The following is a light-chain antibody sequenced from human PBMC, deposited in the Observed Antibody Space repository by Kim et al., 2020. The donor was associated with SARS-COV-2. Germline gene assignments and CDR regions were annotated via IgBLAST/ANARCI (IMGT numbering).Light chain of an antibody. V-gene: IGLV4-69*01. CDR2: LNSDGSH. CDR1: SGHSSYA. CDR3: QTWGTVV. J-gene: IGLJ2*01. Sequence: QPVLTQSPSASASLGASVKLTCTLSSGHSSYAIAWHQQQPEKGPRYLMKLNSDGSHSKGDGIPDRFSGSSSGAKRYLTISSLQSEDEADYYCQTWGTVVFGGGTKLTVL.